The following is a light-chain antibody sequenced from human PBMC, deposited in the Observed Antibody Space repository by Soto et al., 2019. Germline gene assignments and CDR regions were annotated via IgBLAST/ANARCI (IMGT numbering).Light chain of an antibody. Sequence: SYELTQPPSVSVSPGPTARITCSGDALPKQYAYWYQQKPGQAPVLVIYKASERPSGIPERFSGSSSGTTVTLTISGVQAEDEADYYCQSADSSGTYPVVFGGGTKLTVL. CDR2: KAS. CDR1: ALPKQY. J-gene: IGLJ2*01. CDR3: QSADSSGTYPVV. V-gene: IGLV3-25*03.